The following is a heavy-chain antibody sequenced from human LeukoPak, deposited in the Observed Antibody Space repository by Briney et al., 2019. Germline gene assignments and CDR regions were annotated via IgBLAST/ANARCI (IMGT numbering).Heavy chain of an antibody. D-gene: IGHD6-19*01. CDR2: IFYDGSA. J-gene: IGHJ6*03. CDR1: SGSIKNSNYY. Sequence: SETLSLTCTVSSGSIKNSNYYWGWIRQPPGKGLEWIGSIFYDGSADYHPSLKSRVTISVDTSKNQFSLKLSSVTAADTAVYYCARIAVGYYYYMDVWGKGTTVTVSS. CDR3: ARIAVGYYYYMDV. V-gene: IGHV4-39*07.